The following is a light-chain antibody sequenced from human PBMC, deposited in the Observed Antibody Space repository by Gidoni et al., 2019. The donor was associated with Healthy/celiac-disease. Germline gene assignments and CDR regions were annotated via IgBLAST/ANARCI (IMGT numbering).Light chain of an antibody. J-gene: IGLJ2*01. CDR3: AAWDDSLNGVV. Sequence: QSVLTQPPSASGTPGQRVTISCSGSSSNIRINTVHWYQHLPGTAPKLLIYTNNQRPSGVPDRVSGSKSGTSASLAISGLQSEDEADYYCAAWDDSLNGVVFGGGTKLTVL. CDR2: TNN. CDR1: SSNIRINT. V-gene: IGLV1-44*01.